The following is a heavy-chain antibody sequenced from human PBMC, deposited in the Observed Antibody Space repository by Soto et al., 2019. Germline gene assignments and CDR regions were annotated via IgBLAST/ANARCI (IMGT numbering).Heavy chain of an antibody. CDR3: ARSQGSSTSLEIYYYYYYGMDV. J-gene: IGHJ6*02. CDR2: IIPISGTS. CDR1: GGTFSSYA. Sequence: QVQLVQSGAEVKKPGSSVKVSCKASGGTFSSYAISWVRQDPGQGLEWMGGIIPISGTSNYAQKFQGRVTSTADESTSTAYMELSSLRSEDTAVYYCARSQGSSTSLEIYYYYYYGMDVWGQGTTVTVSS. V-gene: IGHV1-69*01. D-gene: IGHD2-2*01.